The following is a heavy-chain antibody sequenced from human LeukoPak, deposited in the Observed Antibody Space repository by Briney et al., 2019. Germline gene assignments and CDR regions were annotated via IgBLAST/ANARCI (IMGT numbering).Heavy chain of an antibody. CDR3: ARVVDTHFDY. J-gene: IGHJ4*02. CDR1: GFTFSRYW. D-gene: IGHD5-18*01. CDR2: IKSDGRTT. Sequence: GGSLRLSCAASGFTFSRYWMHWVRQAPGKGLVWVSRIKSDGRTTTYADSVQGRFTISRDNAKNTLYLQMNSLRAEDTAVYYCARVVDTHFDYWGQGALVTVSS. V-gene: IGHV3-74*01.